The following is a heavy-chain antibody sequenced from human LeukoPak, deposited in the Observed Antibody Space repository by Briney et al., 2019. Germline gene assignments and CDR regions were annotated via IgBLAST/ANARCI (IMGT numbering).Heavy chain of an antibody. Sequence: GGSLRLSCAASGFTFSSYAMHWVRQAPGKGLEWVAVISYDGSNKYYADSVKGRFTVSRDNAKDSLFLQMRSLRDEDTAVYYCARGPALYCTSSSCLDGVDWGQGTLVSVSS. CDR1: GFTFSSYA. CDR2: ISYDGSNK. CDR3: ARGPALYCTSSSCLDGVD. V-gene: IGHV3-30*07. J-gene: IGHJ4*02. D-gene: IGHD2-2*01.